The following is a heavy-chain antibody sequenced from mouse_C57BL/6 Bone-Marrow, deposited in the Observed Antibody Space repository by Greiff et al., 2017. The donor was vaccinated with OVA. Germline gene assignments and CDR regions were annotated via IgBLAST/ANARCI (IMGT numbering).Heavy chain of an antibody. Sequence: VQLQQSGAELMKPGASVKLSCKATGYTFTGYWIEWVKQRPGHGLEWIGEILPGSGSTNYNEKFTGKATFTAATSSNTAYMQLSSLTTEDSAIYDGARFHITTVAGFDYWGQGTTLTVSS. J-gene: IGHJ2*01. CDR1: GYTFTGYW. V-gene: IGHV1-9*01. D-gene: IGHD1-1*01. CDR3: ARFHITTVAGFDY. CDR2: ILPGSGST.